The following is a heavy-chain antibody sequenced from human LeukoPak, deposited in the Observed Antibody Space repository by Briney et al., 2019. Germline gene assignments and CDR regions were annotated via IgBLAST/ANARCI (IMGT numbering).Heavy chain of an antibody. CDR1: GGSISSDY. J-gene: IGHJ3*02. CDR3: ARHGQEGDPFGLGSYNAYDI. CDR2: ISYSGST. D-gene: IGHD3-10*01. V-gene: IGHV4-59*08. Sequence: PSETLSLTCTVSGGSISSDYWTWIRQPPGKRLEWIGYISYSGSTNYNPSLKSRVTISADTSKNQFSLKLRSVTAADTALYYCARHGQEGDPFGLGSYNAYDIWGQGTLATVSS.